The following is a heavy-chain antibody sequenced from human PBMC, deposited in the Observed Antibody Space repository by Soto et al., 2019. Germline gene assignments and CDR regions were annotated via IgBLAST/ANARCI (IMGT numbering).Heavy chain of an antibody. Sequence: ASVKVSCKASGYTFTGYYMHWVRQAPGQGLEWMGWINPNSGGTNYAQKFQGWVTMTRDTSISTAYMELSRLRSDDTAVYYCAKGPIFGVAKGAIRFDPWGQGTLVTVSS. CDR2: INPNSGGT. D-gene: IGHD3-3*02. V-gene: IGHV1-2*04. J-gene: IGHJ5*02. CDR3: AKGPIFGVAKGAIRFDP. CDR1: GYTFTGYY.